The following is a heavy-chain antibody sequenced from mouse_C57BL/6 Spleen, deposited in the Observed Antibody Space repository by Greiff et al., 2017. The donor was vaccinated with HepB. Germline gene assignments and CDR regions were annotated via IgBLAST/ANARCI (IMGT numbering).Heavy chain of an antibody. J-gene: IGHJ1*03. V-gene: IGHV1-39*01. D-gene: IGHD2-10*01. CDR1: GYSFTDYN. Sequence: EVQLQQSGPELVTPGASVKISCKASGYSFTDYNMNWVKQSNGKSLEWIGVINPNYGTTSYNQKFKGKATLTVDQSSSTAYMQLNILTYEASAVYSRTRPTRGYFDVWGKGTTVTVSS. CDR3: TRPTRGYFDV. CDR2: INPNYGTT.